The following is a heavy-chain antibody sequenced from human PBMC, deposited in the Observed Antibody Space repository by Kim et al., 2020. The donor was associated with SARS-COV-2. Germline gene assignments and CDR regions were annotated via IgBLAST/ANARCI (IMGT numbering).Heavy chain of an antibody. V-gene: IGHV3-23*01. CDR2: ISGSGGST. J-gene: IGHJ4*02. CDR3: ATDPYFDWLLVDF. D-gene: IGHD3-9*01. CDR1: KVTFSDYA. Sequence: GGSLRLSCAASKVTFSDYAMTWVRQAPGKGLEWVSSISGSGGSTYYADSVKGRFTISRDNSKNTLYLQMNTLRSEDTAVYYCATDPYFDWLLVDFWGQGT.